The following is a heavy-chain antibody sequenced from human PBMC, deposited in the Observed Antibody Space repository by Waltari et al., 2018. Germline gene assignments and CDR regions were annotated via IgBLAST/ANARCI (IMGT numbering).Heavy chain of an antibody. CDR3: ARVAPRRGSLSGIDY. V-gene: IGHV1-2*07. CDR1: GYTFTGYY. J-gene: IGHJ4*02. D-gene: IGHD3-10*01. Sequence: QVQLVQSGAEVKKPGASVKVSCKASGYTFTGYYMHWVRQAPGQGLEWMGWINPNSGGTNYAHKFQVRVTITRDTSISPAYIELVRLRSDDTAVYYCARVAPRRGSLSGIDYWVQGTLVTVSS. CDR2: INPNSGGT.